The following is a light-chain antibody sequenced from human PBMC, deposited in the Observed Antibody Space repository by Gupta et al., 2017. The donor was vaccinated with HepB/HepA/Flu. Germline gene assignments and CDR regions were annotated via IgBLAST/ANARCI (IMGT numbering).Light chain of an antibody. Sequence: ERVMKKSPATLSVSPGERATLSCRASESVGNNLAWYQHKPGQAPRLLIYAISTRATGIPARFSGSGSGTEFTLTISSLQSEDFAIYYCEQYSKWPITFGRGTRLDIK. V-gene: IGKV3-15*01. CDR2: AIS. J-gene: IGKJ5*01. CDR3: EQYSKWPIT. CDR1: ESVGNN.